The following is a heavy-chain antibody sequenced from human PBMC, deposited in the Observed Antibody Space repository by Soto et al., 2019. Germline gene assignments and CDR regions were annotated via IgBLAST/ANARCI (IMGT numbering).Heavy chain of an antibody. CDR2: ISGSGGST. CDR1: GFTFSSYA. V-gene: IGHV3-23*01. Sequence: GESLKISCAASGFTFSSYAMSWVRQAPGKGLEWVSAISGSGGSTYYADSVKGRFTISRDNSKNTLYLQMNSLRAEDTAVYYCAKGGYSSSWYDAFDIWGQGTMVTVSS. D-gene: IGHD6-13*01. J-gene: IGHJ3*02. CDR3: AKGGYSSSWYDAFDI.